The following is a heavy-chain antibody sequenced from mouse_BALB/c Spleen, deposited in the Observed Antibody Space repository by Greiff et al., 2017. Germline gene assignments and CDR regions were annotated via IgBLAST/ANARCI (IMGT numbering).Heavy chain of an antibody. D-gene: IGHD2-1*01. CDR3: ARYGNPFAY. CDR2: IDPENGDT. V-gene: IGHV14-4*02. J-gene: IGHJ3*01. CDR1: GFNIKDYY. Sequence: VQLQQSGAELVRSGASVKLSCTASGFNIKDYYMHWVKQRPEQGLEWIGWIDPENGDTEYAPKFQGKATMTADTSSNTAYLQLSSLTSEDTAVYYCARYGNPFAYWGQGTLVTVSA.